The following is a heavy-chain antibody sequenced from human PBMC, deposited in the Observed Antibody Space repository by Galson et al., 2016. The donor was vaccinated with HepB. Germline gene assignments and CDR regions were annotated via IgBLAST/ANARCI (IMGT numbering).Heavy chain of an antibody. D-gene: IGHD6-13*01. Sequence: SETLSLTCTVSGGSISSSSYYWGWLRQPPGKGLEWIGSIYYSGRTYNNPSLKSRVTMSVDTSKNYFSLKLTSVTAADTAVYYCARQTITAAGDYWGQGTTVTVSS. CDR2: IYYSGRT. V-gene: IGHV4-39*01. J-gene: IGHJ4*03. CDR1: GGSISSSSYY. CDR3: ARQTITAAGDY.